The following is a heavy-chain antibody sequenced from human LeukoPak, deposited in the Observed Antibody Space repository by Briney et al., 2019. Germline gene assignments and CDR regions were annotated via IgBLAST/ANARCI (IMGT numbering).Heavy chain of an antibody. Sequence: GGSLRLSCAASGFTLSTYGMSWVRQAPGKGLEWVSTISGSGGSTYYADTVKGRFTISRDNSKNTLYLQMNSLRAEHTAVYYCAKLRDWMWFDPWGQGTLVTVSS. V-gene: IGHV3-23*01. CDR3: AKLRDWMWFDP. J-gene: IGHJ5*02. CDR1: GFTLSTYG. D-gene: IGHD1-1*01. CDR2: ISGSGGST.